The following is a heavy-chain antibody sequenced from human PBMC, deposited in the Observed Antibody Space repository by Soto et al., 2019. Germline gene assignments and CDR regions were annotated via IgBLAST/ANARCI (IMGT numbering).Heavy chain of an antibody. J-gene: IGHJ4*02. D-gene: IGHD3-22*01. CDR3: AKVWGYSYYYDSSGYPPQFDY. V-gene: IGHV3-30*18. CDR2: ISYDGSNY. Sequence: GGSLRLSCAASGFTFSSYGMHWVRQAPGKGLEWVAVISYDGSNYYYADSVKGRFTISRDNSKNTLYLQMNSLRAEDTAVYYCAKVWGYSYYYDSSGYPPQFDYWGQGTLVTVSS. CDR1: GFTFSSYG.